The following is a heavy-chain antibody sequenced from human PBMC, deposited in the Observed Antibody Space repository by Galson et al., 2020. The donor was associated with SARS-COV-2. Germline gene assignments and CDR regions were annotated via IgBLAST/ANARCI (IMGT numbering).Heavy chain of an antibody. J-gene: IGHJ6*02. Sequence: ASVQVSCKASGYTFTSYDINWVRQATGQGLEWMGWMNPNSGNTGYAQKFQGRVTMTRNTSISTAYIELSSLRSEDTAGYYCARGILGAAAGTLGYYYYYGMDVWGQGTTVTVSS. D-gene: IGHD6-13*01. CDR3: ARGILGAAAGTLGYYYYYGMDV. V-gene: IGHV1-8*01. CDR1: GYTFTSYD. CDR2: MNPNSGNT.